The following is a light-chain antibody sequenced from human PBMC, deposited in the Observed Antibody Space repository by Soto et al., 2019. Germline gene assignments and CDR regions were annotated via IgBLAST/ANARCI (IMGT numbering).Light chain of an antibody. CDR2: GAS. CDR1: QSISGN. V-gene: IGKV3-15*01. J-gene: IGKJ1*01. CDR3: QQYNNWPRT. Sequence: EIVMTQSPASLSVPPGERATLSCRASQSISGNLDWYQQKPGQTPRLLIYGASTRATGIPARFSGSGSGTEFTLTISSLQSEDFGVYYCQQYNNWPRTFGQGTKVDIK.